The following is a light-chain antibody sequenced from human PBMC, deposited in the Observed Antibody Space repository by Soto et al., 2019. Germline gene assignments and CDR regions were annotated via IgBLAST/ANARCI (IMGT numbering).Light chain of an antibody. CDR2: GAS. J-gene: IGKJ3*01. CDR3: QQYGSLFVT. V-gene: IGKV3-20*01. Sequence: DIVLTQSPDTLSLSPGESATLSCRASQTVTSDHLAWYQQRLGQPPRLLIYGASGRASDIPDRFRGSGSGTDFTLTISRLEPEDFAVYYCQQYGSLFVTFGPGTRVDVK. CDR1: QTVTSDH.